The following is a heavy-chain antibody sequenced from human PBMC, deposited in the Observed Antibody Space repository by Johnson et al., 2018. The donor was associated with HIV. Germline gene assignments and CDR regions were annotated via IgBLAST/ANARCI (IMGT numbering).Heavy chain of an antibody. CDR1: EFSVSGNY. Sequence: VQLVESGGGLVRPGGSLRLSCAASEFSVSGNYMTWVRQAPGKGLEWVSVIHGGGSIYYEDSVKGRFTISRDTAKNTLYLQMNSLKTEDTAVYYCTTEELERPHDAFDIWGQGTMVTVSS. CDR2: IHGGGSI. V-gene: IGHV3-66*01. D-gene: IGHD1-1*01. J-gene: IGHJ3*02. CDR3: TTEELERPHDAFDI.